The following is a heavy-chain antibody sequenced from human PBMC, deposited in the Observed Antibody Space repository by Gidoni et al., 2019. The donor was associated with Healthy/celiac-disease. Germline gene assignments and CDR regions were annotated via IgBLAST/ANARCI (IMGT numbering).Heavy chain of an antibody. V-gene: IGHV3-7*01. J-gene: IGHJ5*02. CDR3: ARDAYSGSSMPNWFDP. D-gene: IGHD1-26*01. CDR1: GFTFSSYW. Sequence: EVQLVESGGGLVQPGGSLRLSCAASGFTFSSYWMSWVRQAPGKGLEWVANIKQDGSEKYYVDSVKGRFTISRDNAKNSLYLQMNSLRAEDTAVYYCARDAYSGSSMPNWFDPWGQGTLVTVSS. CDR2: IKQDGSEK.